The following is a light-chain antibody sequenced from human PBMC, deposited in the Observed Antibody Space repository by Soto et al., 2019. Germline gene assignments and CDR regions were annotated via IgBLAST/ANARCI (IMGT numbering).Light chain of an antibody. CDR3: QQYYSTPQT. Sequence: DIVMTQSPDSLAVSLGERATINCKSSQSVLYSSNNNNYLAWYQQKPGQPPKLLIYWASTRESGVPDRFRGSGSATDFTLTISSLQAEDVAVYYCQQYYSTPQTFGQGTKVEIK. CDR1: QSVLYSSNNNNY. V-gene: IGKV4-1*01. J-gene: IGKJ1*01. CDR2: WAS.